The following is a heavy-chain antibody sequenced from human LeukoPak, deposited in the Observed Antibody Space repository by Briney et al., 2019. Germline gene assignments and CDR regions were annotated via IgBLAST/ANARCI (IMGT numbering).Heavy chain of an antibody. CDR2: INPHSGAT. J-gene: IGHJ4*02. V-gene: IGHV1-2*02. CDR1: GYTFTGYY. CDR3: AREGYSDSHFDY. Sequence: ASVKVSCKASGYTFTGYYIHWVRQAPGQGLEWMGWINPHSGATNYAQKFQGRVSMTRDTSINTAYMELSRLRSDDTAVFYCAREGYSDSHFDYWGQGTLVTVSS. D-gene: IGHD4-11*01.